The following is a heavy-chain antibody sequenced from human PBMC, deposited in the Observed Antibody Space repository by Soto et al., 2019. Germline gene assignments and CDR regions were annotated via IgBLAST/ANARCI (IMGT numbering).Heavy chain of an antibody. V-gene: IGHV4-59*01. CDR1: NGSISSYY. D-gene: IGHD6-6*01. CDR2: IYYSGIT. Sequence: PSETLSLTCTVSNGSISSYYWSWIRQPPGKGLEWIGYIYYSGITNYNPSLKSRVTISVDTSKNQFSLKLSSVTAADTAVYYCARGWRQLVPNWFDPWGQGTLVTVS. CDR3: ARGWRQLVPNWFDP. J-gene: IGHJ5*02.